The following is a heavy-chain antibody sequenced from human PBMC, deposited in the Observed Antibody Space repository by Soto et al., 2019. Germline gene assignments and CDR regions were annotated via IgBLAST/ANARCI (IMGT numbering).Heavy chain of an antibody. V-gene: IGHV1-18*01. CDR1: GYTFASYA. J-gene: IGHJ4*02. CDR3: ARDPTPPDY. Sequence: QVQLVQSGAEVKKPGASVKVSCKASGYTFASYAISWMRRAPGQGLEWMGWISAYNGNTNHAQKLQGRVTMTTDTSTSTAYMELRSLRAVDTAVYYCARDPTPPDYWGQGTLVTVSS. CDR2: ISAYNGNT.